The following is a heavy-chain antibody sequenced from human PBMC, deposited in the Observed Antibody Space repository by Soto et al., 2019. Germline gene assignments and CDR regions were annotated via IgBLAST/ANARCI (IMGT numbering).Heavy chain of an antibody. CDR3: ARRVSAFDY. Sequence: PSETLSLTCAVSGGSISSGGYSWSWIRQPPGKGLEWIGYIYHSGSTYYNPSLKSRVTISVDRSKNQFSLKLRSVTAADTAVYYCARRVSAFDYWGQGTQVSVSS. J-gene: IGHJ4*02. D-gene: IGHD6-13*01. CDR1: GGSISSGGYS. V-gene: IGHV4-30-2*01. CDR2: IYHSGST.